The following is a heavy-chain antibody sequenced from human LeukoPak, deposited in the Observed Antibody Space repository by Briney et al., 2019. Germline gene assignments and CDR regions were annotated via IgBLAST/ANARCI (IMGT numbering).Heavy chain of an antibody. D-gene: IGHD2-2*01. V-gene: IGHV3-74*01. Sequence: GGSLRLSCAASGNYWMHWVRQAPGKGLVWVSHINSDGSWTSYADSVKGRFTISKDNAKNTVYLQMNNLRAEDTAVYYCVSFYETYWGRGTLDTVS. J-gene: IGHJ4*02. CDR2: INSDGSWT. CDR1: GNYW. CDR3: VSFYETY.